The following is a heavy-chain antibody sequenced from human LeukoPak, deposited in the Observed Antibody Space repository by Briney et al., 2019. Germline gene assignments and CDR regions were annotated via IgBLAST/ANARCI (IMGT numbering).Heavy chain of an antibody. CDR2: ISSSSSYI. J-gene: IGHJ4*02. Sequence: GSLRLSCAASGFTFDDYGMSWVRQAPGKGLEWVSSISSSSSYIYYADSVKGRFTISRDNAKNSLYLQMNSLRAEDTAVYYCARGVRIAVAGYIDYWGQGTLGTVSS. CDR1: GFTFDDYG. D-gene: IGHD6-19*01. CDR3: ARGVRIAVAGYIDY. V-gene: IGHV3-21*01.